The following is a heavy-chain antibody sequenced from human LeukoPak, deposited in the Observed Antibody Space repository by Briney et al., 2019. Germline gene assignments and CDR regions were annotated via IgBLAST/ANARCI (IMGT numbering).Heavy chain of an antibody. CDR3: ARDVGTTGWHTFDY. J-gene: IGHJ4*02. Sequence: QTLSLTCAISGDSVSSNNGAWNWIRQSPSRGLECLGRTYYRSKWYNDYAESLISRITISPVTSKNQFSLQLYSVTPEDTAVYYCARDVGTTGWHTFDYWGQGTLVTVSS. V-gene: IGHV6-1*01. D-gene: IGHD3-9*01. CDR2: TYYRSKWYN. CDR1: GDSVSSNNGA.